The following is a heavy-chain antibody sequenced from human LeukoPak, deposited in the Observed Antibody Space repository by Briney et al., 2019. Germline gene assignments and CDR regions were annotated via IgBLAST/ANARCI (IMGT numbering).Heavy chain of an antibody. V-gene: IGHV3-21*01. Sequence: GGSLRLSCAASGFTFSSYSMNWVRQAPGKGLEWVSSISSSSSYIYYADSVKGRFTISRDNAKNSLYLQMNSLRAEDTAVYYCARDHQSPYYDFWSGSNWFDPWGQGTLVTVSS. CDR1: GFTFSSYS. CDR2: ISSSSSYI. J-gene: IGHJ5*02. D-gene: IGHD3-3*01. CDR3: ARDHQSPYYDFWSGSNWFDP.